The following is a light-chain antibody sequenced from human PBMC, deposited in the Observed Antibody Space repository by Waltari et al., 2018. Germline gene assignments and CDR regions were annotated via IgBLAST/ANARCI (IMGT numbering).Light chain of an antibody. CDR1: QSVSSY. V-gene: IGKV3-11*01. J-gene: IGKJ5*01. CDR3: QQRSNWPIT. CDR2: AAS. Sequence: EIVLTQSPATLSLSPGETATLSVRASQSVSSYLAWYQQKPGPAPRLLNYAASNRATGVPARFSGSGSGTDFTLTISSLVPEDFAVYYCQQRSNWPITVGKGTRLEIK.